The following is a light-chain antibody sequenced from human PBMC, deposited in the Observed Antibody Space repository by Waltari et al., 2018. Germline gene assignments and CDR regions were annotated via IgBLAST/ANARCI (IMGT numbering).Light chain of an antibody. CDR1: QSVLYSSNNKNY. V-gene: IGKV4-1*01. CDR2: WAS. CDR3: QQYYSTPRT. J-gene: IGKJ1*01. Sequence: DIVMTQSPDSLAVSLGEGATINCQSSQSVLYSSNNKNYLAWYQQKPGQPPKLLIYWASTRESGVPDRFSGSGSGTDFTLTISSLQAEDVAVYYCQQYYSTPRTFGQGTKWKSN.